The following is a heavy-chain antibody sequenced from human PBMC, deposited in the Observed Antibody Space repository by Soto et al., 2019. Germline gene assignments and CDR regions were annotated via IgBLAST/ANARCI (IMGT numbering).Heavy chain of an antibody. D-gene: IGHD2-15*01. J-gene: IGHJ5*02. CDR3: VRGRGALTVVSNWFDP. CDR1: GFTFDDYA. Sequence: PGGSLRLSCAASGFTFDDYAMHWVRQAPGKGLEWVSGISWNSGSIGYADSVKGRFTISRDNANNSLHLEMSSLKTEDTALYYCVRGRGALTVVSNWFDPWGQGTLVTVSS. CDR2: ISWNSGSI. V-gene: IGHV3-9*01.